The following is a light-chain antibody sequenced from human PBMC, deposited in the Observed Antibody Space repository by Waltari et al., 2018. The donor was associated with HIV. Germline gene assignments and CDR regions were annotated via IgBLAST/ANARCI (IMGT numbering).Light chain of an antibody. Sequence: SYELTQPPSVSVSPGQTASITCSGDKLGDKYACWYQQTPGQAPVLVIYQDNKRPSGIPERFSGSNSGNTATLTISGTQAMDEADYYCQAWDSRTHVVFGGGTKLTVL. CDR2: QDN. V-gene: IGLV3-1*01. J-gene: IGLJ2*01. CDR3: QAWDSRTHVV. CDR1: KLGDKY.